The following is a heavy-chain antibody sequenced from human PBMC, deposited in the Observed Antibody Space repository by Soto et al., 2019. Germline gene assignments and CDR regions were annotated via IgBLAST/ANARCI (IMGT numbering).Heavy chain of an antibody. Sequence: VQLVETGGGLIQPGGSLRVSCAASGFTVSSNYMSWVRQAPGKGLEWVSVIYSGGTTYYADSVKGRFTISRDSSKNPLYLQMNSLRAEDTAVYYCARNKKYSYGIFDYWGQGTRVTVSS. V-gene: IGHV3-53*02. CDR3: ARNKKYSYGIFDY. D-gene: IGHD5-18*01. CDR2: IYSGGTT. J-gene: IGHJ4*02. CDR1: GFTVSSNY.